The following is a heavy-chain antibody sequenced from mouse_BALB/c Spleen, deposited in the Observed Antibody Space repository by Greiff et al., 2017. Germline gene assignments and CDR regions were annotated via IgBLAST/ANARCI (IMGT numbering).Heavy chain of an antibody. J-gene: IGHJ2*01. CDR3: ARCYYGSSWDY. CDR1: GYTFTSYW. Sequence: VQLQQSGAELARPGASVKLSCKASGYTFTSYWMQWVKQRPGQGLEWIGAIYPGDGDTRYTQKFKGKATLTADKSSSTAYMQLSSLASEDSAVYYCARCYYGSSWDYWGQGTTLTVSS. V-gene: IGHV1-87*01. CDR2: IYPGDGDT. D-gene: IGHD1-1*01.